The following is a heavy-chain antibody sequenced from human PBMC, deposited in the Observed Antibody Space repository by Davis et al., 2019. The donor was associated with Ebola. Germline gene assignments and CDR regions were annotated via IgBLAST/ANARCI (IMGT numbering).Heavy chain of an antibody. CDR1: GAFLSSGSYY. CDR3: ARDNGYCSDTSCLYYDYYMDV. CDR2: IYYSGIT. J-gene: IGHJ6*03. V-gene: IGHV4-61*03. Sequence: PSETLSLTCTVSGAFLSSGSYYRSWIRQSPGKGLEWLGYIYYSGITKSNPSLRSRVTISVDTSKNHFSLKLSSVTAADTATYYCARDNGYCSDTSCLYYDYYMDVWGTGTTVTVSS. D-gene: IGHD2-2*01.